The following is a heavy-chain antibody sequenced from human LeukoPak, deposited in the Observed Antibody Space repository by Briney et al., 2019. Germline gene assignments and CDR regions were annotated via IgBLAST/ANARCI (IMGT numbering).Heavy chain of an antibody. J-gene: IGHJ4*02. Sequence: GSLRLSCAASGFTFSSYAMSWVRQAPGKGLEWIGEINHSGSTNYNPSLKSRVTISVDTSKNQFSLKLSSVTAADTAVYYCASQTYSGWYYFDYWGQGTLVTVSS. CDR3: ASQTYSGWYYFDY. CDR2: INHSGST. V-gene: IGHV4-34*01. D-gene: IGHD6-19*01. CDR1: GFTFSSYA.